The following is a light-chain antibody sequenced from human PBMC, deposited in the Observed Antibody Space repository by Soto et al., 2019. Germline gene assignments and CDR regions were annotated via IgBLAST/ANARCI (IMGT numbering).Light chain of an antibody. Sequence: DIVITHTPLSLPVTPGEPAYIAFSSSQILLHSNGYNYLDWYLQKPGQSPQLLIYLGSNRASGVPDRFSGSGSGTDFTLTIRRLEPEDFAVYYCQQYGSSPRWTFGQGTKGDIK. CDR1: QILLHSNGYNY. V-gene: IGKV2-28*01. J-gene: IGKJ1*01. CDR2: LGS. CDR3: QQYGSSPRWT.